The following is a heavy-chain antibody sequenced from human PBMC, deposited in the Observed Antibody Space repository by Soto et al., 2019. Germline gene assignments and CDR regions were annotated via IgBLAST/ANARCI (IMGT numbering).Heavy chain of an antibody. CDR1: GYTFTGYY. V-gene: IGHV1-2*04. J-gene: IGHJ3*02. D-gene: IGHD2-2*01. CDR2: INPNSGGT. Sequence: ASVKVSCKASGYTFTGYYMHWVRQAPGQGLEWMGWINPNSGGTNYAQKFQGWVTMTRDTSISTAYMELSRLRSDDTAVYYCARGRGGWFINQLLNAFDIWGQGTMVTVSS. CDR3: ARGRGGWFINQLLNAFDI.